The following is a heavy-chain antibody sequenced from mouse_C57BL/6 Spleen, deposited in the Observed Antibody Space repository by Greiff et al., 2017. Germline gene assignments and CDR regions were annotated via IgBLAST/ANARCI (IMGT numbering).Heavy chain of an antibody. Sequence: DVQLQESGPGLVKPSQSLSLTCSVTGYSITSGYYWNWIRQFPGNKLEWMGYISYDGSNNYNPSLKNRISITRDTSKNQFFLKLNSVTTEDTATYYCARDYYGSSYVAMDYWGQGTSVTVSS. CDR2: ISYDGSN. CDR3: ARDYYGSSYVAMDY. CDR1: GYSITSGYY. J-gene: IGHJ4*01. D-gene: IGHD1-1*01. V-gene: IGHV3-6*01.